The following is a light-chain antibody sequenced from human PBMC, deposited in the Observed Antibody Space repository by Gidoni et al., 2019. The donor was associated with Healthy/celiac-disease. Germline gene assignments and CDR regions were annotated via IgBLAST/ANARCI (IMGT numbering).Light chain of an antibody. CDR1: SSDVGVYNY. CDR3: SSYTSSSTLVV. V-gene: IGLV2-14*03. Sequence: QSALTQPASVSGSPGQSLTISCTGTSSDVGVYNYVSCYQQHPGKAPKLMIYDVSNWPSGVSNRFSGSKSGNTASLTISGLHAEDEADYYCSSYTSSSTLVVFGGGTKLTV. CDR2: DVS. J-gene: IGLJ2*01.